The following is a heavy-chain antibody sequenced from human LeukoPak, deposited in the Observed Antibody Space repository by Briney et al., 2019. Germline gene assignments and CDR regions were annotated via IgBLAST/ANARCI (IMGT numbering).Heavy chain of an antibody. CDR2: ISGSGGGT. J-gene: IGHJ1*01. Sequence: PGGSLRLSCAASGFTFSSYAMSWVRQAPGKGLEWVSAISGSGGGTYYADSVKGRFTISRDNSKNTLYLQMNSLRAEDTAVYYCAKHGYNYGYFQHWGQGTLVTVSS. CDR1: GFTFSSYA. CDR3: AKHGYNYGYFQH. D-gene: IGHD5-24*01. V-gene: IGHV3-23*01.